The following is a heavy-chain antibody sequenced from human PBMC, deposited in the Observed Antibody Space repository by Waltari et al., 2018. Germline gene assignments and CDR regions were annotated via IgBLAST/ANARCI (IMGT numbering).Heavy chain of an antibody. CDR3: TTLKKSWGY. Sequence: VQLVESGGGLVKPGESLRLSCAASGFTFTNAWMSWVRQVPGKGLEWLGRIQSKTDGGATDYAAPVKDRFTISRDDSTNTLYLQMNSLKAEDTAVYYCTTLKKSWGYWGQGTLVTVSS. CDR2: IQSKTDGGAT. V-gene: IGHV3-15*01. CDR1: GFTFTNAW. J-gene: IGHJ4*02. D-gene: IGHD7-27*01.